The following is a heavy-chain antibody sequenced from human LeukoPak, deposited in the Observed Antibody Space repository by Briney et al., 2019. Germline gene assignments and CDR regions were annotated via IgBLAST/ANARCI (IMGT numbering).Heavy chain of an antibody. CDR1: GGSFSGYY. J-gene: IGHJ4*02. V-gene: IGHV4-34*01. CDR3: ARVMLIGGYSCGFLRGPLLD. Sequence: SETLSLTCAVYGGSFSGYYWSWIRQPAGKGPEWIGEINHSGSTNYNPSLKSRVTISVDTSKNQFSLKLSSVTAADTAVYYCARVMLIGGYSCGFLRGPLLDWGQGTLVTVSS. CDR2: INHSGST. D-gene: IGHD5-18*01.